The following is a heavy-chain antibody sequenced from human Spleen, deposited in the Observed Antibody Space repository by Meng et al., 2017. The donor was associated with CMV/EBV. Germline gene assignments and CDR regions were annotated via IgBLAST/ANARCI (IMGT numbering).Heavy chain of an antibody. J-gene: IGHJ6*02. CDR1: GGSMTNYY. V-gene: IGHV4-59*01. Sequence: SETLSLTCTVSGGSMTNYYWSWIRQPPGKGLEWIGFIFYSGSTNYKPSLESRVTISLDTSKNQFSLKLTSVSAADTAVYYCARVGFLERSMPYYYYGMDVWGQGTTVTVSS. D-gene: IGHD3-3*01. CDR2: IFYSGST. CDR3: ARVGFLERSMPYYYYGMDV.